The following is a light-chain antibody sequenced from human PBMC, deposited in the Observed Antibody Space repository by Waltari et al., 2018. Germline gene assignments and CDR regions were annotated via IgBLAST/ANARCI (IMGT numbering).Light chain of an antibody. CDR1: QSLLHTNGYTY. J-gene: IGKJ5*01. CDR3: MQALQTSIT. V-gene: IGKV2-28*01. Sequence: DIVLTQSPLSLPVTPGEPASISCRPSQSLLHTNGYTYLDWYLQKPGQSPQLLIYLGSNRASGVPDRFSGSGSGTDFTLKISRVEAEDVGVYYCMQALQTSITFGQGTRLEIK. CDR2: LGS.